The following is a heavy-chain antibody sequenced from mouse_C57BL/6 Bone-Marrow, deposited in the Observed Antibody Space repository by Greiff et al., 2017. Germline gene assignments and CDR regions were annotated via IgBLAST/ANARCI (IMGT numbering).Heavy chain of an antibody. CDR3: AKNRGYYGSNYAMDY. J-gene: IGHJ4*01. CDR2: IWSGGST. D-gene: IGHD1-1*01. V-gene: IGHV2-4*01. CDR1: GFSLTSYG. Sequence: VKLMESGPGLVQPSQSLSITCTVSGFSLTSYGVHWVRQPPGKGLEWLGVIWSGGSTDYNAAFISRLSISKDNSKSQVFFKMNSLQADDTAIYYCAKNRGYYGSNYAMDYWGQGTSVTVSS.